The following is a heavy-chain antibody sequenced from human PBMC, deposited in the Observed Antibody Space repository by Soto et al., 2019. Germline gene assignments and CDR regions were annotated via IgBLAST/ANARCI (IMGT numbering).Heavy chain of an antibody. CDR2: INPNSGGT. V-gene: IGHV1-2*04. CDR3: ARTLGYSGYDQYYFDY. J-gene: IGHJ4*02. Sequence: GASVKVSCKASGYTFTGYYMHWVRQAPGQGLEWMGWINPNSGGTNYAQKFQGWVTMTRDTSISTAYMELSRLRSDDTAVYYCARTLGYSGYDQYYFDYWGQGTLVTVSS. CDR1: GYTFTGYY. D-gene: IGHD5-12*01.